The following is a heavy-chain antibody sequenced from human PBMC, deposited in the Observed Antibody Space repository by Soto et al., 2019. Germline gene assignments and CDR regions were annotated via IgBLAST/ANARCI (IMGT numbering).Heavy chain of an antibody. CDR2: ISGNGDAT. CDR1: GFTFSSPG. Sequence: EVQLLESGGGLVQPGGSLRLSCAVSGFTFSSPGMSWVRQAPGKGMEWVSPISGNGDATYYADSVKGRFTISRDNSKNALYLQMTSLRADDTAVYYCANQPIRSAYLVTVNGMDVWGQGTTVTVSS. D-gene: IGHD2-21*02. CDR3: ANQPIRSAYLVTVNGMDV. V-gene: IGHV3-23*01. J-gene: IGHJ6*02.